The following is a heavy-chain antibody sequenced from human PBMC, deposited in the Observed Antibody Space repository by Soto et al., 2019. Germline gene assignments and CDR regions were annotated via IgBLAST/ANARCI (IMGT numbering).Heavy chain of an antibody. Sequence: PGGSLRLSCAASGITFSNYWMTWVRQAPGKGLEWVANIKQDGSEKYYVDSVKGRFTISRDNAKNTLYLQMNSLRAEDTAVYYCARDRGWSLFDYWGQGTLVTVSS. CDR2: IKQDGSEK. J-gene: IGHJ4*02. D-gene: IGHD6-19*01. CDR3: ARDRGWSLFDY. CDR1: GITFSNYW. V-gene: IGHV3-7*01.